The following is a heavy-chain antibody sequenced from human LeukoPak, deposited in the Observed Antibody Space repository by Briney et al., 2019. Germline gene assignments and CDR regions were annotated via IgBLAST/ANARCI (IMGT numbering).Heavy chain of an antibody. CDR2: IYYSGST. Sequence: PSETLSLTCTVSGGSISSYYWSWIRQPPGQGLEWIGYIYYSGSTNYNPSLKSRVTISVDTSKNQFSLKLSSVTAADTAVYYCARDPQADAFDIWGQGTMVTVSS. CDR3: ARDPQADAFDI. CDR1: GGSISSYY. V-gene: IGHV4-59*01. J-gene: IGHJ3*02.